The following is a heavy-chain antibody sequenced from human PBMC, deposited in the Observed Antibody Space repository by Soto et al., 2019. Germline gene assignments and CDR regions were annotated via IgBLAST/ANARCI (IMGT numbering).Heavy chain of an antibody. D-gene: IGHD6-13*01. CDR1: GFPFSDHA. V-gene: IGHV3-23*01. Sequence: PGGSLRLSCAASGFPFSDHAMHWVRQTPGKGLEWVSAITGRGDSTYYADSVKGRFTISRDNSKSTLYLQMMSLRAEDTAVYYCAKRLAGTLISSSGPRGWFDPWGQGTLVTVSS. CDR3: AKRLAGTLISSSGPRGWFDP. J-gene: IGHJ5*02. CDR2: ITGRGDST.